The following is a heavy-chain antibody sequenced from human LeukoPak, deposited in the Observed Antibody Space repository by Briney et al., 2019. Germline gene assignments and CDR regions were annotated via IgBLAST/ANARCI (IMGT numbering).Heavy chain of an antibody. CDR3: AKAVGYGDYASDY. Sequence: GGSLRLSCAASGLTFSSYAMSWVRQAPGKGLEWVSAISGSGGSTYYADSVKGRFTISRDNSKNTLYLQMNSLRAEDTAVYYCAKAVGYGDYASDYWGQGTLVTVSS. J-gene: IGHJ4*02. V-gene: IGHV3-23*01. CDR2: ISGSGGST. D-gene: IGHD4-17*01. CDR1: GLTFSSYA.